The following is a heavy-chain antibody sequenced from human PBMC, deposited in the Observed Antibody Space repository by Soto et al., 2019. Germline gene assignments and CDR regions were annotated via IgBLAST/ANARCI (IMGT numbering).Heavy chain of an antibody. CDR1: GYTFSGYH. J-gene: IGHJ5*01. D-gene: IGHD2-2*02. V-gene: IGHV1-2*02. CDR2: INVYNGET. Sequence: VASVKVSCKASGYTFSGYHMHGVRQAPGQGLEWMGWINVYNGETNIAQKFQGRVATTRDTSITTAYVELSRLRFDDTAVYFCAREGATRRPSRPAIGWLESWGQGTLVTVSA. CDR3: AREGATRRPSRPAIGWLES.